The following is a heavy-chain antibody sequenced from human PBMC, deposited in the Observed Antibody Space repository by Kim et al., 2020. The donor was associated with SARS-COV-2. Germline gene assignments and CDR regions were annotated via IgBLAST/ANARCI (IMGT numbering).Heavy chain of an antibody. D-gene: IGHD6-6*01. V-gene: IGHV4-4*07. Sequence: SETLSLTCSVSGGSISGYYWSWIRQPAGRGLEWIGHIYFSGSTSSHPSLKSRVTMSVDTSKNQFSLNLSSVTAADTAVYYCARGSSGGASFDIWGQGTRVTVSS. J-gene: IGHJ3*02. CDR2: IYFSGST. CDR3: ARGSSGGASFDI. CDR1: GGSISGYY.